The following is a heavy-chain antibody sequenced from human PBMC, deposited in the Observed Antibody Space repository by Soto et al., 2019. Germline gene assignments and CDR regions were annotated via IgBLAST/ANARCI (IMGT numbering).Heavy chain of an antibody. Sequence: SLRLSCAASGFTFSSYGMHWVRQAPGKGLEWVAVISYDGSNKYYADSVKGRFTISRDNSKNTLYLQMNSLRAEDTAVYYCAKDYSAADSGYFDYWGQGTLVTVSS. CDR3: AKDYSAADSGYFDY. D-gene: IGHD4-4*01. V-gene: IGHV3-30*18. J-gene: IGHJ4*02. CDR2: ISYDGSNK. CDR1: GFTFSSYG.